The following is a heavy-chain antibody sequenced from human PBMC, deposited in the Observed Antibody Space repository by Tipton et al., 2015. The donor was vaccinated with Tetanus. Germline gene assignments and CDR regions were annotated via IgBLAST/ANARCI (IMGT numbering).Heavy chain of an antibody. CDR3: ARVPPQRVVVAATPERPPDYYGMDV. CDR2: INHSGST. V-gene: IGHV4-34*01. J-gene: IGHJ6*02. Sequence: TLSLTCAVYGGSFSGYYWSWIRQPPGKGLEWIGEINHSGSTNYNPSLKSRVTISVDTPKTQFSLKLSSVTAADTAVYYCARVPPQRVVVAATPERPPDYYGMDVWGQGTTVTVSS. D-gene: IGHD2-15*01. CDR1: GGSFSGYY.